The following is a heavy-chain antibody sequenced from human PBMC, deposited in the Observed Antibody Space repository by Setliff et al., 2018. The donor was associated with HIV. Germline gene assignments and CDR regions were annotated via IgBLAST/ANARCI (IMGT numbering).Heavy chain of an antibody. CDR2: INHSGYM. CDR3: ARNRGRFGEGY. V-gene: IGHV4-34*01. D-gene: IGHD3-10*01. J-gene: IGHJ4*02. Sequence: SETLSLTCAVYGGSFSGYYWSWIRQPPGKGLEWIGEINHSGYMNYNPSLKSRVTVSLDMSKNQFSLKLSSVTAADTAVYYCARNRGRFGEGYWGQGTLVTVSS. CDR1: GGSFSGYY.